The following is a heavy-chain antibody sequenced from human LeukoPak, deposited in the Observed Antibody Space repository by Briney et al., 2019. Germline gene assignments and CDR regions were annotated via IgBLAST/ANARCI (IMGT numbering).Heavy chain of an antibody. CDR2: ISSSSSYI. J-gene: IGHJ1*01. D-gene: IGHD1-26*01. Sequence: PGGSLRLSCAASGFTFSSYSMNWVRQAPGKGLEWVSSISSSSSYIYYADSVKGRFTISRDNAKNSLYLQMNSLRAEDTALYYCAKDSSSGSYFAEYFQHWGQGTLVTVSS. V-gene: IGHV3-21*04. CDR1: GFTFSSYS. CDR3: AKDSSSGSYFAEYFQH.